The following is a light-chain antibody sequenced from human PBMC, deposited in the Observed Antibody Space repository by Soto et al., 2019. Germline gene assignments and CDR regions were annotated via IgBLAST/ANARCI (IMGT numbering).Light chain of an antibody. CDR2: DVS. CDR3: SSYTTGGSYV. CDR1: GSDVGGYNS. V-gene: IGLV2-14*01. J-gene: IGLJ1*01. Sequence: QSALTQPASVSGSPGLSIAISCTGTGSDVGGYNSVSWYQQHPGKAPKLMIYDVSNRPSGVSNRFSGSKSGNTASLTISGLQAEDEGDYYCSSYTTGGSYVFGTGTKLTVL.